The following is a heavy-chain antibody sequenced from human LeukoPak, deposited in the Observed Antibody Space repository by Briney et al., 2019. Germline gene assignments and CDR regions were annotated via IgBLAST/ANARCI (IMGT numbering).Heavy chain of an antibody. V-gene: IGHV1-46*01. CDR3: ARDNYYGSGSYNY. CDR2: INPSGGST. CDR1: GGTFSSYA. J-gene: IGHJ4*02. Sequence: ASVKVSCKASGGTFSSYAISWVRQAPGQGLEWMGIINPSGGSTSYAQKFQGRVTMTRDTSTSTVYMELSSLRSEDTAVYYCARDNYYGSGSYNYWGQGTLVTVSS. D-gene: IGHD3-10*01.